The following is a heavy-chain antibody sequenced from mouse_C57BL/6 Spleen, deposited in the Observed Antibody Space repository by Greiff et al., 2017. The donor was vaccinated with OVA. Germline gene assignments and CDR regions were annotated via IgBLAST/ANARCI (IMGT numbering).Heavy chain of an antibody. CDR2: SSDGGSYT. D-gene: IGHD1-1*01. CDR3: ARDYYGSSYGYFDV. Sequence: EVKLVESGGGLVKPGGSLKLSCAASGFTFSSYAMSWVRQTPEKRLEWVATSSDGGSYTYYPDNVKGRFTISRDNAKNNLYLQMSHLKSEDTAMYYCARDYYGSSYGYFDVWGTGTTVTVSS. CDR1: GFTFSSYA. V-gene: IGHV5-4*03. J-gene: IGHJ1*03.